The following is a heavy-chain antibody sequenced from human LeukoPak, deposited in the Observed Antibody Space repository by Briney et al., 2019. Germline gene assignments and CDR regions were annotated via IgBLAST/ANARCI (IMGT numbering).Heavy chain of an antibody. D-gene: IGHD5-24*01. J-gene: IGHJ4*02. Sequence: PGGSLRLSCAASGFTFSSYSMNWVRQAPGKGLEWVSSISSSGSYIYYADSVKGRFTISRDNAKNSLYLQMNSLRAEDTAVYYCARDRSEMATIEEFDYWGQGTLVTVSS. CDR1: GFTFSSYS. CDR2: ISSSGSYI. CDR3: ARDRSEMATIEEFDY. V-gene: IGHV3-21*01.